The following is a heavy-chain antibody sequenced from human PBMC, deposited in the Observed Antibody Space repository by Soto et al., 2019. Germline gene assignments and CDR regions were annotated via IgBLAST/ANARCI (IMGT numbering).Heavy chain of an antibody. Sequence: QVQLVQSGAEVKKPGSSVKVSCKASGGTFSTSTFTWVRQAPGQGLEWMGRTIPILDVADYAQDFQGRVTITVDKSTSTAYMELTSLTSKDTAVYYCARDSPIGSTYSGYDAIDSWGQGTLVTVSS. V-gene: IGHV1-69*08. CDR2: TIPILDVA. J-gene: IGHJ4*02. D-gene: IGHD5-12*01. CDR3: ARDSPIGSTYSGYDAIDS. CDR1: GGTFSTST.